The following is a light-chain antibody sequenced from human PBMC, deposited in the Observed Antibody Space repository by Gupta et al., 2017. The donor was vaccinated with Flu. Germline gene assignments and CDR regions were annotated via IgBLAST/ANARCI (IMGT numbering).Light chain of an antibody. J-gene: IGKJ4*01. CDR3: QQCNSYPLT. CDR1: QGIGSY. V-gene: IGKV1-16*01. Sequence: DIQMTQSPSSLSASVGDRVTITCRASQGIGSYLAWFQHKPGKAPKSLIYGASSLQSGVPSRFSGSGSGTEFTLTISSLQPEDSAIYYCQQCNSYPLTFGGGTKVAIK. CDR2: GAS.